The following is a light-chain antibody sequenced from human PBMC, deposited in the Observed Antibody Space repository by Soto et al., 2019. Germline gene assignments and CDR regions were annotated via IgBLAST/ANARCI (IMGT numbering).Light chain of an antibody. J-gene: IGKJ2*01. V-gene: IGKV1-39*01. CDR1: QTISTY. CDR2: AAS. CDR3: QKSSSIPYT. Sequence: DIQMTQSPSSLSASVGDRVTITCRASQTISTYLNWYQQNPGKAPKLLIYAASNLQNGVPSRFSGSGSGTDFTLTISSLQLEDFATYYCQKSSSIPYTFGQGTKLEIK.